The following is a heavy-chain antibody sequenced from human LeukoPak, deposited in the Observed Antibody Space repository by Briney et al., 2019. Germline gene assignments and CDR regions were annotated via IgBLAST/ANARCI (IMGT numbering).Heavy chain of an antibody. V-gene: IGHV1-2*02. D-gene: IGHD2-2*01. Sequence: ASVKVSCKASGYTFTGYYMHWVRQAPGQGLEWMGWINPNSGGTNYAQKFQGRVTMTRDTSISTAYMELSRLRSDDTAVYYCAREPPPAGALGFDIWGQGTMVTVSS. CDR3: AREPPPAGALGFDI. CDR1: GYTFTGYY. CDR2: INPNSGGT. J-gene: IGHJ3*02.